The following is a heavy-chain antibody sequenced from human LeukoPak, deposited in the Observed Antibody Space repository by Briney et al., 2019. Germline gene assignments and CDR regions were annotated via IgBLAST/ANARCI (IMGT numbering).Heavy chain of an antibody. J-gene: IGHJ5*02. CDR3: ARGESDVGVGDWFDP. CDR1: GFTSSSYS. Sequence: PGGSLRLSCAASGFTSSSYSMNWVRQAPGKGLEWVSSISSSSSYIYYADSVKGRFTISRDNTKNSLYLQMNSLRAEDTAMYYCARGESDVGVGDWFDPWGQGALVTVS. CDR2: ISSSSSYI. V-gene: IGHV3-21*01. D-gene: IGHD3-10*01.